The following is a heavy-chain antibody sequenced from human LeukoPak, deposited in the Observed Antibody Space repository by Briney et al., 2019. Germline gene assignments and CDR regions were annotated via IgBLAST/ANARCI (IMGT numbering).Heavy chain of an antibody. D-gene: IGHD3-9*01. Sequence: SETLSLTCAVSGGSISSSNWWNWVRQPPGKGLEWIGQIYHSGSTNYNPSLKARVTISVDKSKSQFSLKLSSVTAADTAVYYCAREFPGNYDILTGYAYYFDYWGQGTLVTVSS. V-gene: IGHV4-4*02. CDR1: GGSISSSNW. CDR2: IYHSGST. CDR3: AREFPGNYDILTGYAYYFDY. J-gene: IGHJ4*02.